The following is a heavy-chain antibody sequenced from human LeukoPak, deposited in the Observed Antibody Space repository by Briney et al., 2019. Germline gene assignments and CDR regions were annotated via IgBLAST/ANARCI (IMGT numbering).Heavy chain of an antibody. CDR2: IYYSGST. CDR1: GGSISSSSYY. V-gene: IGHV4-39*01. D-gene: IGHD6-13*01. J-gene: IGHJ5*02. Sequence: PSETLSLTCTVSGGSISSSSYYWGWIRQPPGKGLEWIGSIYYSGSTYYNPSLKSRVTISVDTSKNQFSLKLSSVTAADTAVYYCARHVIAAAGTRLFTNWFDPWGQGTLVTVSS. CDR3: ARHVIAAAGTRLFTNWFDP.